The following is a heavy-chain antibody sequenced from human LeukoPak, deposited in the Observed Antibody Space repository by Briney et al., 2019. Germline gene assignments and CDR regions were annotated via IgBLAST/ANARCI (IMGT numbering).Heavy chain of an antibody. J-gene: IGHJ5*02. CDR3: VRGKLVGILVAGPDNWFDP. D-gene: IGHD6-19*01. Sequence: SETLSLTCTVSGTYISSSSYYWGWIRQPPGKGLEWIVSMYYSGSTYYNPSLESRVTISVDTSKNQFSLKLSSVTAADTAVYYCVRGKLVGILVAGPDNWFDPWGQGTLVTVSS. V-gene: IGHV4-39*07. CDR1: GTYISSSSYY. CDR2: MYYSGST.